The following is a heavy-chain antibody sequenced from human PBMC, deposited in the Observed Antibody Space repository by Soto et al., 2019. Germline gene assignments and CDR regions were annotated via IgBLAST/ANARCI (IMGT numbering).Heavy chain of an antibody. CDR3: ARLYYDSNGYYSPTFDY. CDR1: GGSISSSNW. D-gene: IGHD3-22*01. V-gene: IGHV4-4*02. Sequence: SETLSLTCAVSGGSISSSNWWSWVRQPPGKGLEWIGEIYHSGTTNYNPSLKSRVTISVDKSKNQLSLKLSFVTAADTAVYYCARLYYDSNGYYSPTFDYWGPGTQVTVSS. J-gene: IGHJ4*02. CDR2: IYHSGTT.